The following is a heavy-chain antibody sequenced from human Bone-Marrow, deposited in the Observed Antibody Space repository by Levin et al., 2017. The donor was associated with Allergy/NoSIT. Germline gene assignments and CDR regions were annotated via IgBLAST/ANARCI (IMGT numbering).Heavy chain of an antibody. CDR3: ARQVDLFGLDV. D-gene: IGHD1-26*01. CDR1: GASINSGAYY. J-gene: IGHJ6*02. V-gene: IGHV4-31*03. CDR2: IFYSGTT. Sequence: ASETLSLTCTVSGASINSGAYYWSWIRQLPGKGLEWIGYIFYSGTTYYNPSLKSRVTISVATSKKQFSLTLRSVTAADTAMYYCARQVDLFGLDVWGRGTTVTVSS.